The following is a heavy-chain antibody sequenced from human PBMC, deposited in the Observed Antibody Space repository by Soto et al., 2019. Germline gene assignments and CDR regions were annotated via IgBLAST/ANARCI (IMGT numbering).Heavy chain of an antibody. Sequence: EVQLVESGGGLVKPGGSLRLSCASSGFTFSSYSMNWVRQAPGKGLEWVSSISSSSSYIYYADSVKGRFTISRDNAKNSLYLQMNSLRAEDTAVYYCASGYSYGSPFDYWGQGTLVTVSS. V-gene: IGHV3-21*01. CDR3: ASGYSYGSPFDY. CDR2: ISSSSSYI. CDR1: GFTFSSYS. D-gene: IGHD5-18*01. J-gene: IGHJ4*02.